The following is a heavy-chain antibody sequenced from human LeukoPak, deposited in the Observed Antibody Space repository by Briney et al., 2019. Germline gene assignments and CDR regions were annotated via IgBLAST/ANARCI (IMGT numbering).Heavy chain of an antibody. Sequence: PSETLSLTCTVSGGSISSYYWSWIRQPAGKGLEWIGRIYISGSTNYNPSLKSRATMSVDTSKNQFSLKLSPVTAADTAVYYCARDGTLSSTRFDYWGQGTLVTVSS. J-gene: IGHJ4*02. CDR2: IYISGST. CDR1: GGSISSYY. CDR3: ARDGTLSSTRFDY. V-gene: IGHV4-4*07. D-gene: IGHD2-2*01.